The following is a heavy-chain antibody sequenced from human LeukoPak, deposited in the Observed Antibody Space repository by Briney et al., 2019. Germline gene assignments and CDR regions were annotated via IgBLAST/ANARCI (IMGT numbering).Heavy chain of an antibody. D-gene: IGHD6-19*01. V-gene: IGHV3-23*01. CDR1: GFTFSGYA. CDR2: ISGSGGST. J-gene: IGHJ4*02. Sequence: GGSLRLSCAASGFTFSGYAMSWVRQAPGKGLEWVSAISGSGGSTYYADSVKGRFTISRDNSKNTLYLQMNSLRAEDTAVYYCAKLSPSSGWPYYFDYWGQGTLVTVSS. CDR3: AKLSPSSGWPYYFDY.